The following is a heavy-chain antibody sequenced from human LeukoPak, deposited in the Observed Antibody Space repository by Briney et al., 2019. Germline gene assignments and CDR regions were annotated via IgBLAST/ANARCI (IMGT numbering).Heavy chain of an antibody. J-gene: IGHJ4*02. CDR1: GYTFTSYG. CDR2: ISAYNGNT. CDR3: ARVVRELHLLVY. Sequence: ASVKVSCKASGYTFTSYGISWVRQAPGQGLEWLGWISAYNGNTNYAQKFQGRVTMTTDTSTSTAYKELRSLGSGDTVVYDCARVVRELHLLVYWGQGTLVSVSS. V-gene: IGHV1-18*01. D-gene: IGHD3-10*01.